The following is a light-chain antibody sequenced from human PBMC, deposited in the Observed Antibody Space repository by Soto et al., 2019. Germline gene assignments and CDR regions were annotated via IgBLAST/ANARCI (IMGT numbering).Light chain of an antibody. CDR3: QQRYNWPNT. V-gene: IGKV3-11*01. CDR1: QSVGTY. CDR2: DAS. Sequence: EIVLTQSPATLSLSPGERATLFCRASQSVGTYLAWYQHNPGQAPRLLIYDASNRATGIPARFSGSGSGTDFTLTISSPEPEDFAVYYCQQRYNWPNTFGQGTKLEIK. J-gene: IGKJ2*01.